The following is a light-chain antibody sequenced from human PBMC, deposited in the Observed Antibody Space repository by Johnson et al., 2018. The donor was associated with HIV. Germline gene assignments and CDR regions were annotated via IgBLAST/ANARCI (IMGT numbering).Light chain of an antibody. V-gene: IGLV1-51*01. CDR3: GTWDSSLSAFYYV. CDR2: DNN. CDR1: VSNIESYF. J-gene: IGLJ1*01. Sequence: QSVLTQPPSVSAAPGQTVNISCSGNVSNIESYFVSWYQQLPGTAPKLLIYDNNRRPSGTPDRFSGSKSGTSATLGITGLQTGDEADDYCGTWDSSLSAFYYVFGTGTKVTVL.